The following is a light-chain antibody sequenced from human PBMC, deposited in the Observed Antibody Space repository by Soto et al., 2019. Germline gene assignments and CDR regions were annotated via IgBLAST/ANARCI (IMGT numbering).Light chain of an antibody. J-gene: IGKJ1*01. CDR1: QGISSY. Sequence: AIRMTQSPSSLSASTGDRVTITCRASQGISSYLAWYQQKPGKAPKLLIYAASTLQSGVPSRFSGSGSGTDFTLTISCLQSEDFATYNCQQYYSYHRTSGQGTKPDIK. CDR3: QQYYSYHRT. V-gene: IGKV1-8*01. CDR2: AAS.